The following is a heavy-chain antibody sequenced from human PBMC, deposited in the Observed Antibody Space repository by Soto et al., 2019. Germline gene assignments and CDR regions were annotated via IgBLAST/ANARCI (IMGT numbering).Heavy chain of an antibody. CDR1: GGTFSSYT. V-gene: IGHV1-69*08. J-gene: IGHJ5*02. CDR2: IIPILGIA. Sequence: QVQLVQSGAEVKKPGSSVKVSCKASGGTFSSYTISWVRQAPGQGLEWMGRIIPILGIANYAQKFQGRVTITADKSTSTADMELSSLRSDDTAVYYCARDSWIPEELNWFDPWGQGTLVTVSS. D-gene: IGHD1-7*01. CDR3: ARDSWIPEELNWFDP.